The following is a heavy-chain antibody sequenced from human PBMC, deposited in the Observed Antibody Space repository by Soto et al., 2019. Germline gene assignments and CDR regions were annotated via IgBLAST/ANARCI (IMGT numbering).Heavy chain of an antibody. J-gene: IGHJ4*02. V-gene: IGHV3-48*03. Sequence: GGSLRLSCTASGFTFSRFELHWVRQAPGKGLEWISYISSSGSTAYYASSVEGRFTISRDNANNSVYLQMDSLRAEDTALYYCTRAAWFPYLSFYWGQGALVTVSS. CDR3: TRAAWFPYLSFY. CDR2: ISSSGSTA. D-gene: IGHD3-10*01. CDR1: GFTFSRFE.